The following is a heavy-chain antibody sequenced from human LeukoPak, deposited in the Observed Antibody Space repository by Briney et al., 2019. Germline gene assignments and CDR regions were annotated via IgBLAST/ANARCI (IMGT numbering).Heavy chain of an antibody. Sequence: PSETLSLTCTVSGYSISSGYYWGWLRQPPGKGLEWIGSIYHSGSTYYNPSLKSQVTISVDTSKNQFSLKLTSVIAADTAVYYCARTTEGYCSSASCFGFSYSYYMDVWGKGTTVTISS. V-gene: IGHV4-38-2*02. D-gene: IGHD2-2*01. J-gene: IGHJ6*03. CDR1: GYSISSGYY. CDR2: IYHSGST. CDR3: ARTTEGYCSSASCFGFSYSYYMDV.